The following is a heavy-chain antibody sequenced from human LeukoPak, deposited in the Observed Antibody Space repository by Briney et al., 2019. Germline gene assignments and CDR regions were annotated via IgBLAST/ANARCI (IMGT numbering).Heavy chain of an antibody. Sequence: GGSLRLSCAASGFTFSSYWMSWVRQAPGKGLEWVANIKQDGSEKYYVDSVKGRFTISRDNAKNSLYLQMNSLRAEDTAVYYCARARRSSSSEFFDYWGQGTLVTVSS. CDR3: ARARRSSSSEFFDY. J-gene: IGHJ4*02. CDR1: GFTFSSYW. CDR2: IKQDGSEK. D-gene: IGHD6-6*01. V-gene: IGHV3-7*01.